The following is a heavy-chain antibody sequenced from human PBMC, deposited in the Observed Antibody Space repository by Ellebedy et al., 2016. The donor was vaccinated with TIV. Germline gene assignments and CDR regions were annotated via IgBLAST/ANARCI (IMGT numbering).Heavy chain of an antibody. J-gene: IGHJ4*02. D-gene: IGHD3-3*01. V-gene: IGHV3-23*01. CDR2: ISGSGGST. CDR3: AKSPGITIFGVAGDYFDY. CDR1: GFTVSSNY. Sequence: GESLKISCAASGFTVSSNYMSWVRQAPGKGLEWVSAISGSGGSTYYADSVKGRFTISRDNSKNTLYLQMNSLRAEDTAVYYCAKSPGITIFGVAGDYFDYWGQGTLVTVSS.